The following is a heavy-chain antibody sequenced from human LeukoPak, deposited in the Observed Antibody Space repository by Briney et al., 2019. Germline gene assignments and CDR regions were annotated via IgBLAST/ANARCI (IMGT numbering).Heavy chain of an antibody. D-gene: IGHD1-26*01. V-gene: IGHV3-23*01. CDR2: ISGSGDTT. CDR1: GFTFSSYA. Sequence: GGSLRLSCAASGFTFSSYAMIWVRQAPGKGLEWVSFISGSGDTTYYADSVKGRFTISRDSSKNTLYLQMNSLRAEDTAVYYCAKSRGESRGASNYWGQGTLVTVSS. J-gene: IGHJ4*02. CDR3: AKSRGESRGASNY.